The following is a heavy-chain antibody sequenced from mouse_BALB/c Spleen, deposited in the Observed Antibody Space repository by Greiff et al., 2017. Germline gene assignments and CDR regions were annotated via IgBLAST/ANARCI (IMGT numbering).Heavy chain of an antibody. CDR2: IWSGGST. Sequence: QVQLKQSGPGLVQPSQSLSITCTVSGFSLTSYGVHWVRQSPGKGLEWLGVIWSGGSTDYNAAFISRLSISKDNSKSQVFFKMISLQANDTAIYYCASYGYDGFYAMDYWGQGTSVTVSS. J-gene: IGHJ4*01. CDR1: GFSLTSYG. D-gene: IGHD2-2*01. CDR3: ASYGYDGFYAMDY. V-gene: IGHV2-2*02.